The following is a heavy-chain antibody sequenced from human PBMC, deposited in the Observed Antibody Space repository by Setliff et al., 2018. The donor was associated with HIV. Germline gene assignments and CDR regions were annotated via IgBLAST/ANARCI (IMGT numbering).Heavy chain of an antibody. CDR3: ARSMITFSLYYYYYMDV. CDR2: IGTISDT. V-gene: IGHV3-13*01. Sequence: GGSLRLSCAASGFTFSTYDMHWVRQVTGKGLEWVSVIGTISDTFYPDSVKGRFTISRDNAQNSLYLHMNSLRAEDTAVYYCARSMITFSLYYYYYMDVWGKGTTVTVSS. J-gene: IGHJ6*03. CDR1: GFTFSTYD. D-gene: IGHD3-16*01.